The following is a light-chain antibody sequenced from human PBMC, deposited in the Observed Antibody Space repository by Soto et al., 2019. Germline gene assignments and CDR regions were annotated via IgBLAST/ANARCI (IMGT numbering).Light chain of an antibody. J-gene: IGKJ2*01. V-gene: IGKV1-39*01. CDR3: QQSYNSPYT. CDR1: QSINNY. CDR2: AAT. Sequence: DIQMTQSPSSLSASLGDRVTITCRASQSINNYLNWYQQEEGKAPKLLIYAATSLQSGVPSRVSGSGSGTEFTLTSSSLQPGDFATYYCQQSYNSPYTFGLGTKLEIK.